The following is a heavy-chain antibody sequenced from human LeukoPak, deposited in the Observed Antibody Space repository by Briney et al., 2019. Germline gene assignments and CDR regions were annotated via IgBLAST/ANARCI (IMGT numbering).Heavy chain of an antibody. CDR3: ARVVGGVGLDY. CDR1: GGSISGYY. CDR2: IYYIGST. D-gene: IGHD3-16*01. J-gene: IGHJ4*02. V-gene: IGHV4-59*01. Sequence: PSETLSLTCTVSGGSISGYYWTWIRQPPGGALEYIGCIYYIGSTNYNPSLNSRVTISVDTSKNQFALKLSSVTAADTAVYYCARVVGGVGLDYWGQGTLVTVSS.